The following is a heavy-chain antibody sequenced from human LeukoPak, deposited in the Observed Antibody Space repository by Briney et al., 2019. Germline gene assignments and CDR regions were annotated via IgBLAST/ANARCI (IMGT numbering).Heavy chain of an antibody. CDR3: AKRGVVIRGLLVIGYHQEAYHYDF. CDR1: GISLSNYA. Sequence: PGGSLRLSCVVSGISLSNYAMTWVRQAPGKGLEWVSYISERGGSTTYADSVKGRFSISRDTSLNTLYLQMNNLRAEDTAVHFCAKRGVVIRGLLVIGYHQEAYHYDFWGQGVLVTVSS. CDR2: ISERGGST. D-gene: IGHD3-10*01. V-gene: IGHV3-23*01. J-gene: IGHJ4*02.